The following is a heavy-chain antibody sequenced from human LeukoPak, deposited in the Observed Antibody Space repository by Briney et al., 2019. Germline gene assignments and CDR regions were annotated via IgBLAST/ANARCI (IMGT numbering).Heavy chain of an antibody. CDR2: ISGSGGST. D-gene: IGHD2-2*02. CDR1: GFTFSSYA. Sequence: GGSLRLSCAASGFTFSSYAMSWVRQAPGKGLEWVSAISGSGGSTYYADSVKGRFTISRDNSKNTLYLQMNSLRAEDTAVYYCAGEVVPAAIRLTYYGMDVWGQGTTVTVSS. CDR3: AGEVVPAAIRLTYYGMDV. J-gene: IGHJ6*02. V-gene: IGHV3-23*01.